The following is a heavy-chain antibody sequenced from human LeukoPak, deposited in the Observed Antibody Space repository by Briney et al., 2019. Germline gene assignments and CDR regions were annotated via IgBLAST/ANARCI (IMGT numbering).Heavy chain of an antibody. V-gene: IGHV3-30*04. Sequence: GGSLRLSCAASGFTFSSYAMHWVRQAPGKGLEWVAVISYDGSNKYYADSVKGRSTISRDNSKNTPYLQMNSLRAEDTAVYYCARDVAGTPWFDPWGQGTLVTVSS. J-gene: IGHJ5*02. CDR3: ARDVAGTPWFDP. CDR2: ISYDGSNK. D-gene: IGHD6-13*01. CDR1: GFTFSSYA.